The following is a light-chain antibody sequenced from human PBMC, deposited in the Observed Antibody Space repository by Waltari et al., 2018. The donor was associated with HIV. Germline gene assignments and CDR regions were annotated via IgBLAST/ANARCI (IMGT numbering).Light chain of an antibody. CDR2: YNN. J-gene: IGLJ3*02. Sequence: QSVLTQPPSASGTPGQRVTISCSGSSSNIGSNTVTWYQQRPGKSPKLLIYYNNQRPSGVPDRFSGSKSGTSASLAISGLQSEDEADYYCAAWDDSLMGVFGGGTRLTVL. V-gene: IGLV1-44*01. CDR1: SSNIGSNT. CDR3: AAWDDSLMGV.